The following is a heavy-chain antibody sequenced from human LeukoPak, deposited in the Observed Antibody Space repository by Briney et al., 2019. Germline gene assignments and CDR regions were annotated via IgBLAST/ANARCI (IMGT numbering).Heavy chain of an antibody. CDR1: GGSISSYY. V-gene: IGHV4-4*07. CDR2: IYTSGST. J-gene: IGHJ4*02. D-gene: IGHD1-26*01. Sequence: SETLSLTCTVSGGSISSYYWSWIRQPAGKGLEWIGRIYTSGSTNYNPSLKSRVTISVDTSKNQFSLKLSSVTAADTAVYYCAKSPSAFGAIFPPSVDYWGQGTLVTVSX. CDR3: AKSPSAFGAIFPPSVDY.